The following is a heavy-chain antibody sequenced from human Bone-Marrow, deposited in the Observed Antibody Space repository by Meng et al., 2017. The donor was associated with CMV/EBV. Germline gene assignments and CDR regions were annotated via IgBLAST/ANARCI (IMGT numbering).Heavy chain of an antibody. Sequence: GSLRLSCTVSGGSISSSSYYWGWIRQPPGKGLEWIGSIYYSGSTYYNPSLKSRVTISVDTSKNQFSLKLSSVTAADTAVYYCARRRHYYGMDVCGQGTTVTVSS. CDR3: ARRRHYYGMDV. CDR2: IYYSGST. V-gene: IGHV4-39*01. J-gene: IGHJ6*02. CDR1: GGSISSSSYY. D-gene: IGHD6-25*01.